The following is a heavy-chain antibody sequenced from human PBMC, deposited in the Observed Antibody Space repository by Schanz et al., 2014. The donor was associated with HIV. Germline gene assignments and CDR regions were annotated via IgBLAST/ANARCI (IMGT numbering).Heavy chain of an antibody. V-gene: IGHV1-2*02. CDR2: INPNEGDT. D-gene: IGHD3-10*01. Sequence: QLQLVQSGAGVKKPGASVKVSCKASGYTFTDYFVHWGRQAPGQGLEWMGWINPNEGDTKFAQKFRGRVTMTRDTSISTAYMELTRLRFDDTAVYYCARDQNVISMVRGVMGGVDYWGQGTLVTVSS. CDR3: ARDQNVISMVRGVMGGVDY. J-gene: IGHJ4*02. CDR1: GYTFTDYF.